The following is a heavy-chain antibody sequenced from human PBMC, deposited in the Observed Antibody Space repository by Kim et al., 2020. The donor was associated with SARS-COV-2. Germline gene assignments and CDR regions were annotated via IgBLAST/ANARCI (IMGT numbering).Heavy chain of an antibody. CDR3: ATEGAGPIAVGNDAFDI. J-gene: IGHJ3*02. V-gene: IGHV1-24*01. CDR2: FDPEDGET. D-gene: IGHD6-19*01. CDR1: GYTLTELS. Sequence: ASVKVSCKVSGYTLTELSMHWVRQAPGKGLEWMGGFDPEDGETIYAQKFQGRVTMTEDTSTDTAYMELSSLRSEDTAVYYCATEGAGPIAVGNDAFDIWGQGTMVTVSS.